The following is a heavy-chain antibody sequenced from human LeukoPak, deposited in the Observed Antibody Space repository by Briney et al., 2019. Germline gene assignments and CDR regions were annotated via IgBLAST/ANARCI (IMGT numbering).Heavy chain of an antibody. D-gene: IGHD6-19*01. CDR1: GYTFTSYG. Sequence: GASVKVSCKASGYTFTSYGISWVRQAPGQGLEWMGWISAYNGNTNYAQKLQGRVTMTTDTSTSTAYMELRSLRSDDTAVYYCARDPSGWYSVVPSGYWGQGTLVTVSS. CDR3: ARDPSGWYSVVPSGY. J-gene: IGHJ4*02. V-gene: IGHV1-18*04. CDR2: ISAYNGNT.